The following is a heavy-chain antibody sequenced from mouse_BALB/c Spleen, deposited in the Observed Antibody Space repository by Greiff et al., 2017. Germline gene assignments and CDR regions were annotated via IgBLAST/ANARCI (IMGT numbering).Heavy chain of an antibody. CDR3: ARDDYWFAY. CDR2: ISSGSSTI. CDR1: GFTFSSFG. V-gene: IGHV5-17*02. Sequence: EVMLVESGGGLVQPGGSRKLSCAASGFTFSSFGMHWVRQAPEKGLEWVAYISSGSSTIYYADTVKGRFTISRDNPKNTLFLQMTSLRSEDTAMYYCARDDYWFAYWGQGTLVTVSA. D-gene: IGHD2-4*01. J-gene: IGHJ3*01.